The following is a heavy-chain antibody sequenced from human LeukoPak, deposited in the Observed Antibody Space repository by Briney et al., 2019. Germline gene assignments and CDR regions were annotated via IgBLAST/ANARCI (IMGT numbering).Heavy chain of an antibody. J-gene: IGHJ5*02. CDR3: ARSHPGGYCSGGSCRQPYDP. CDR1: GYTFTGYY. CDR2: ISAYNGNT. V-gene: IGHV1-18*04. D-gene: IGHD2-15*01. Sequence: ASVKVSCKASGYTFTGYYMHWVRQAPGQGLEWMGWISAYNGNTNYAQKLQGRVTMTTDTSTSTAYMELRSLRSDDTAVYHCARSHPGGYCSGGSCRQPYDPWGQGTLVTVSS.